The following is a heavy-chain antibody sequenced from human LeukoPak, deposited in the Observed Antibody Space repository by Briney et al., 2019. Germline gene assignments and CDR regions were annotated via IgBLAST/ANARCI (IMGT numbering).Heavy chain of an antibody. V-gene: IGHV1-2*06. CDR2: INPNSGGT. Sequence: ASVKVSCKASGYTFTGYYMHWVRQAPGQGLEWMGRINPNSGGTNYAQKFQGRVTMTRDTSISTACMELSRLRSDDTAVYYCARDLEDSSGYYYYYYYMDVWGKGTTVTVSS. J-gene: IGHJ6*03. CDR1: GYTFTGYY. D-gene: IGHD3-22*01. CDR3: ARDLEDSSGYYYYYYYMDV.